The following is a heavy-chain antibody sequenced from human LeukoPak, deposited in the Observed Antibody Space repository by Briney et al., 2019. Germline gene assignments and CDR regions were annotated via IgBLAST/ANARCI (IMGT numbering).Heavy chain of an antibody. CDR2: ISAYNGNT. CDR3: ARGLDQYNGRFGGFGHDF. V-gene: IGHV1-18*01. Sequence: GASVKVSCKASGYTFINYGINWVRQAPGQGLEWMGWISAYNGNTNYAQSLQGRVTMTTDTSTSTVYMEMRSLTSDDTAVYYCARGLDQYNGRFGGFGHDFWGQGTLVTVSS. D-gene: IGHD3-10*01. J-gene: IGHJ4*02. CDR1: GYTFINYG.